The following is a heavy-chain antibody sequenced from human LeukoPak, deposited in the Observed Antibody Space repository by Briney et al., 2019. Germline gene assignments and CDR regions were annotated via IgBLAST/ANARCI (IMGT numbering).Heavy chain of an antibody. V-gene: IGHV3-74*01. J-gene: IGHJ4*02. CDR2: INSDGSST. CDR1: GFTFSSYW. CDR3: ARDGDMSGCYEHRPFDY. Sequence: GGSLRLSCAASGFTFSSYWMHWVRQAPGKGLVWVSRINSDGSSTSYADSVKGRFTISRDNAKNTLYLQMNSLRAEDTAVYSCARDGDMSGCYEHRPFDYWGQGTLVTVSS. D-gene: IGHD1-26*01.